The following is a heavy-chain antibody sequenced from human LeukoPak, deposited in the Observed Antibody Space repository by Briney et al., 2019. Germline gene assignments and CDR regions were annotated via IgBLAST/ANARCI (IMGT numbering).Heavy chain of an antibody. V-gene: IGHV4-30-4*07. CDR1: GGSISSGGYS. J-gene: IGHJ3*02. CDR2: IHDSGST. CDR3: ARADQGAMGDAFDI. Sequence: SETLSLTCAVSGGSISSGGYSWSWIRQTPGKGLEWIAYIHDSGSTNYNPSLKSRVTISVDTSKNQFSLKLSSVTAADTAVYYCARADQGAMGDAFDIWGQGTMVTVSS. D-gene: IGHD5-18*01.